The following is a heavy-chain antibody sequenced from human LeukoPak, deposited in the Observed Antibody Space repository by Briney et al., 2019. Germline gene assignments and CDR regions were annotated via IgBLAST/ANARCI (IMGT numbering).Heavy chain of an antibody. J-gene: IGHJ6*02. CDR3: ARVGLRFLEWFDPYYYYGMDV. D-gene: IGHD3-3*01. CDR1: GFTFSSYW. Sequence: GGSLRLSCAASGFTFSSYWMRWVRQAPGKGLEWVANIKQDGSEKYYVDSVKGRFTISRDNAKNSLYLQMNSLRAEDTAVYYCARVGLRFLEWFDPYYYYGMDVWGQGTTVTVSS. V-gene: IGHV3-7*01. CDR2: IKQDGSEK.